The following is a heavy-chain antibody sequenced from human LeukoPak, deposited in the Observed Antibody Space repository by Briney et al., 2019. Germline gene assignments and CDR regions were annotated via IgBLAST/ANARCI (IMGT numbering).Heavy chain of an antibody. CDR3: ARGNAIFDTNWFEP. J-gene: IGHJ5*02. D-gene: IGHD3-9*01. V-gene: IGHV1-69*05. CDR1: GGTFSSYA. CDR2: IIPIFGTA. Sequence: SVNVSCKASGGTFSSYAISWVRQAPGQGLEWMGGIIPIFGTANYAQKLQGRVTLTTDESTSTAYMELSSLRSEDTAVYYCARGNAIFDTNWFEPWGQGTLVTVSS.